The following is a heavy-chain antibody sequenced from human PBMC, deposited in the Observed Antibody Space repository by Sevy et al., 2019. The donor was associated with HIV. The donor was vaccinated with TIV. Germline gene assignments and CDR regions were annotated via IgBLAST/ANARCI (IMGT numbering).Heavy chain of an antibody. CDR1: GYPFTSFD. Sequence: ASVKVSCKASGYPFTSFDVNWVRQASGQGLEWVGWTNPNSGNTGYAQKFQGRVTMTRNISISTAYMGLRSLTSEDTAVYYCVRRRGGTSYSFDYWGQGTLVTVSS. CDR3: VRRRGGTSYSFDY. CDR2: TNPNSGNT. V-gene: IGHV1-8*01. J-gene: IGHJ4*02. D-gene: IGHD1-26*01.